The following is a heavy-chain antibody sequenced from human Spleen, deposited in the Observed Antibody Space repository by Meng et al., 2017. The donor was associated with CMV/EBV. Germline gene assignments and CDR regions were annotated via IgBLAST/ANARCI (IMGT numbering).Heavy chain of an antibody. CDR2: ISYAGST. V-gene: IGHV4-59*01. CDR3: ARRPPPSAAARIPYFDY. Sequence: SETLSLTCTVSGVSISSYSWNWIRQPPGKGLEWNGYISYAGSTNYNPSLKSRVTISLDTSKNQFSLKLSSVTAAATAVYYCARRPPPSAAARIPYFDYWGQGTLVTVSS. J-gene: IGHJ4*02. D-gene: IGHD6-13*01. CDR1: GVSISSYS.